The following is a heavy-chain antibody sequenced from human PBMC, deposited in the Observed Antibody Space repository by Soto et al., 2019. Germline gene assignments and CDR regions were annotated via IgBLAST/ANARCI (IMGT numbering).Heavy chain of an antibody. V-gene: IGHV3-7*01. Sequence: EVQLVESGGGLVQPGGSLRLSCAASGFTFSSYWMSWVRQAPGQGREWVANIKQDGSEKYYVDSVKGRFTISRDNAKNSLYLQMNRLRAEDTAVYYCARDVEYYDFWSGGWFDPWGQGTLVTVSS. CDR2: IKQDGSEK. J-gene: IGHJ5*02. CDR3: ARDVEYYDFWSGGWFDP. CDR1: GFTFSSYW. D-gene: IGHD3-3*01.